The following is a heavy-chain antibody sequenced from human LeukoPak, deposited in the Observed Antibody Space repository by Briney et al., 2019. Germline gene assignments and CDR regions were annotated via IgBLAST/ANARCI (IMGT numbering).Heavy chain of an antibody. CDR1: GFTFSSYP. J-gene: IGHJ4*02. Sequence: GGSLRLSCVVSGFTFSSYPMSWVRQAPGKGLEWVSVISESGDVTHYADSMKGRFTISRDNTKNTLSLQMNSLRVEDTAIYYCARDSSHYRGRSEHWGQGTLVTVSS. D-gene: IGHD1-14*01. CDR3: ARDSSHYRGRSEH. CDR2: ISESGDVT. V-gene: IGHV3-23*01.